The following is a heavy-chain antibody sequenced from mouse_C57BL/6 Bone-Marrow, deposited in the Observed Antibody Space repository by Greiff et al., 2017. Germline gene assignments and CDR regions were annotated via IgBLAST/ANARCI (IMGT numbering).Heavy chain of an antibody. CDR3: ARDYYGSSLYFDY. CDR2: IDPSDSYT. J-gene: IGHJ2*01. Sequence: QVQLQQSGAELVMPGASVKLSCKASGYTFTSYWMHWVKQRPGQGLEWIGEIDPSDSYTNYNQKFKGKSTLTVDKSSSTAYMQLSSLTSEDSAVYYCARDYYGSSLYFDYWGQGTTLTVSS. D-gene: IGHD1-1*01. CDR1: GYTFTSYW. V-gene: IGHV1-69*01.